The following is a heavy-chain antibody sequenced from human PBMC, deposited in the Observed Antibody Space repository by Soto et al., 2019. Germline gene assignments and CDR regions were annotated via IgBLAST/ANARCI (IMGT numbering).Heavy chain of an antibody. Sequence: EVQVVESRGGLVKPGGSLRLSCAASGFTFSSSDMNWVRQAPGKGLEWVSSIDTGTRHVYYADSVRGRFTISRDDAKNSLYLQMNSLRVEDTALYYCARRTVTTYHYFDYWGQGTLVTVSS. J-gene: IGHJ4*02. CDR2: IDTGTRHV. CDR3: ARRTVTTYHYFDY. CDR1: GFTFSSSD. D-gene: IGHD4-17*01. V-gene: IGHV3-21*01.